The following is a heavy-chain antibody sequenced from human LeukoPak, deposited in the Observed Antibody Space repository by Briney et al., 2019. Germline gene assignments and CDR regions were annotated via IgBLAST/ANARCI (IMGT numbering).Heavy chain of an antibody. CDR1: RGSISDYY. V-gene: IGHV4-59*12. D-gene: IGHD2-2*02. CDR2: IYYSGST. Sequence: SETLSLTCTVSRGSISDYYWSWIRQPPGEGLEWIGYIYYSGSTNYNPSLKSRVTISLDTSKNQFSLKLSSVTAADTAVYYCARGYRRYCSSTSCYTVSRWFDPWGQGTLVTVSS. CDR3: ARGYRRYCSSTSCYTVSRWFDP. J-gene: IGHJ5*02.